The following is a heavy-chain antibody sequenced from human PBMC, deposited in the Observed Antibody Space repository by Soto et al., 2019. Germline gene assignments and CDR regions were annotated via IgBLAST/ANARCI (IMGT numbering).Heavy chain of an antibody. J-gene: IGHJ5*02. V-gene: IGHV1-3*01. D-gene: IGHD6-13*01. Sequence: GASVKVSCKASGYTFTSYAMHWVRQAPGQRLEWMGWINAGNGNTKYSQKFQGRVTITRDTSASTAYMELSSLRSEDTAVYYCARDREYSSSWYALPGGWFDPWGQGTLVTVSS. CDR1: GYTFTSYA. CDR3: ARDREYSSSWYALPGGWFDP. CDR2: INAGNGNT.